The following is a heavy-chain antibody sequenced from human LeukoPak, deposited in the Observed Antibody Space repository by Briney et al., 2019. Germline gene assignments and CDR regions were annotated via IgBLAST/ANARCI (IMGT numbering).Heavy chain of an antibody. D-gene: IGHD6-13*01. CDR3: AREYSSSWYFNWFDP. V-gene: IGHV4-38-2*02. CDR2: IYHSGST. Sequence: SETQALTCTFSGYLNSSGYYWGWTRHPPGKWLEWIGNIYHSGSTLYTQSLKRRDTISVDTSKNQFSLKMSSVTAADTAVYYCAREYSSSWYFNWFDPWGQGTLVTVSS. CDR1: GYLNSSGYY. J-gene: IGHJ5*02.